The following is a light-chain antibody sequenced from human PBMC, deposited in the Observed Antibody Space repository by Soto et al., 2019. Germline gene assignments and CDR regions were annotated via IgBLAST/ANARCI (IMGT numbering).Light chain of an antibody. V-gene: IGLV2-14*03. Sequence: QAVLTQPASVSGSPGQSITISCTGTSSDVGGYNYVSWNQQHPGKAPKLMIYDVTNRPSGVSNRFSGSKSGNTASLTISGLQAEDETDYYCCSYTSSSTYVFGTGTKVTVL. CDR3: CSYTSSSTYV. CDR2: DVT. CDR1: SSDVGGYNY. J-gene: IGLJ1*01.